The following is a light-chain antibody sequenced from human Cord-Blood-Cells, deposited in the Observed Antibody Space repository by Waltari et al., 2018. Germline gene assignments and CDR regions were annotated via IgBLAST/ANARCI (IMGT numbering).Light chain of an antibody. CDR2: DAF. CDR1: QSISSW. V-gene: IGKV1-5*01. J-gene: IGKJ1*01. Sequence: DIQMTQSPSTLSASVGDRVTITCRASQSISSWLAWYQQKPGKAPKLLIYDAFSLESGAPSSFSGSGSGTEFTLTISSLQPDDCATYYCQQYNSYRTFGQGTKVEIK. CDR3: QQYNSYRT.